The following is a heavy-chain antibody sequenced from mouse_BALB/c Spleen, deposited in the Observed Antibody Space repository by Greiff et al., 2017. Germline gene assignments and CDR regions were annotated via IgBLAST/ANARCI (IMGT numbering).Heavy chain of an antibody. CDR2: IWAGGST. CDR3: ARDLEGMYYYGSRDYYAMDY. Sequence: VQLQQSGPGLVAPSQSLSITCTVSGFSLTSYGVHWVRQPPGKGLEWLGVIWAGGSTNYNSALMSRLSISKDNSKSHVFLKMNSLQTDDTAMYYCARDLEGMYYYGSRDYYAMDYGGQGTSVTVSS. J-gene: IGHJ4*01. V-gene: IGHV2-9*02. D-gene: IGHD1-1*01. CDR1: GFSLTSYG.